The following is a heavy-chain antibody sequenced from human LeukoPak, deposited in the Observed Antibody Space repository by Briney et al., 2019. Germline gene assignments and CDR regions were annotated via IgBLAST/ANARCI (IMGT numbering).Heavy chain of an antibody. V-gene: IGHV4-38-2*02. CDR2: IYHSGST. Sequence: SETLSLTCTVSGYSISSGYYWGWIRQPPGKGLEWIGSIYHSGSTYYNPSLKSRVTISVDTSKNQFSLKLSSVTAADTAVYYCARAQFNYGSDHYFDYWGQGTLVTVSS. J-gene: IGHJ4*02. CDR3: ARAQFNYGSDHYFDY. CDR1: GYSISSGYY. D-gene: IGHD3-10*01.